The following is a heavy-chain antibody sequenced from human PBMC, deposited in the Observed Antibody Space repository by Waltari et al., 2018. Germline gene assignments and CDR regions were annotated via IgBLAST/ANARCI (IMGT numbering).Heavy chain of an antibody. J-gene: IGHJ4*02. CDR2: INPNSGGP. V-gene: IGHV1-2*02. Sequence: QVLLVQSGAEVKKPGASVKVSCKASGYPFSGYYIHWVRQAPGQGLEWMGWINPNSGGPSYAQNFQVRVTMTRASSITTAYMELSRLTSDDTAVYFCARDSRTTYYSDSSDYPQGSFDYWGQGTLVTVSS. D-gene: IGHD3-22*01. CDR1: GYPFSGYY. CDR3: ARDSRTTYYSDSSDYPQGSFDY.